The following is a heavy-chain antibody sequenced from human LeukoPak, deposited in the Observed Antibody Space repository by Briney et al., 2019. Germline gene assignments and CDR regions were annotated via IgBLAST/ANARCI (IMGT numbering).Heavy chain of an antibody. D-gene: IGHD6-19*01. CDR3: ARSSPVIAVAGTRAFDI. CDR1: GLTFSSYA. J-gene: IGHJ3*02. V-gene: IGHV3-23*01. Sequence: PGGSLRLSCAASGLTFSSYAMSWVRQAPGKGLEWVSAISGSGGSTYYADSVKGRFTISRDNSKNTLYLQMNSLRAEDTAVYYCARSSPVIAVAGTRAFDIWGQGTMVTVSS. CDR2: ISGSGGST.